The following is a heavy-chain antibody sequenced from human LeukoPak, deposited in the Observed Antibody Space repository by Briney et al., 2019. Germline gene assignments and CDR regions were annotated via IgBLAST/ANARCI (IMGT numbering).Heavy chain of an antibody. CDR1: GDSVSSYY. Sequence: PSETLSLTCNVSGDSVSSYYWNWIRQPPGKGLEWIAYIHYSGSTNYNPSLKSRVTLSVDTSKNQFSLKLSSVTAADTAVYYCARVSPHSDAFEIWGQGTMVTVSS. CDR2: IHYSGST. J-gene: IGHJ3*02. V-gene: IGHV4-59*02. CDR3: ARVSPHSDAFEI.